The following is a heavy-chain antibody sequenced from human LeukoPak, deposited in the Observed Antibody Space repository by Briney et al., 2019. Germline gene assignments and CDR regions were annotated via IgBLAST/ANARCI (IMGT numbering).Heavy chain of an antibody. D-gene: IGHD3-16*01. CDR2: LTGDGGTT. CDR3: ARSLGGYADY. CDR1: GFTFSTYA. Sequence: GGSLRLYCAASGFTFSTYAIYWVRQAPGKGLEYVSALTGDGGTTYYADSVKGRFTVSRDNSKNTLYLQMGSLRAEDMAVYFCARSLGGYADYWGQGTLVTVSS. J-gene: IGHJ4*02. V-gene: IGHV3-64*02.